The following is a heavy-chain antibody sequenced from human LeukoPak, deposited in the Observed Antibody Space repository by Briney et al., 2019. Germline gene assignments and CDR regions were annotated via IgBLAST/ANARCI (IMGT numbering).Heavy chain of an antibody. CDR3: ARGGQDYGDPYYFDY. Sequence: ASVKVSCKASGYTFTGYYMHWVRQAPGQGREWMGWINPNSGGTNYAQKFQGRVTMTRDTSISTAYMELSRLRSDDTAVYYCARGGQDYGDPYYFDYWGQGTLVTVSS. D-gene: IGHD4-17*01. V-gene: IGHV1-2*02. CDR2: INPNSGGT. CDR1: GYTFTGYY. J-gene: IGHJ4*02.